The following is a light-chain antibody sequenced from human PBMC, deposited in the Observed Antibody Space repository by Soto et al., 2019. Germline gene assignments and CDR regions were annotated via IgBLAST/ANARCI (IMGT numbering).Light chain of an antibody. CDR3: QQYNSQLT. V-gene: IGKV1-5*01. CDR2: DAS. J-gene: IGKJ4*01. CDR1: QSISSW. Sequence: DIQMTQSPSTLSASVGDRVTITCRASQSISSWLAWYQQKPGKGPKLLIYDASSLDSGVPSRFSGSGSGTEFTLTISSLQPDDFATYYCQQYNSQLTFGGGTKVDIK.